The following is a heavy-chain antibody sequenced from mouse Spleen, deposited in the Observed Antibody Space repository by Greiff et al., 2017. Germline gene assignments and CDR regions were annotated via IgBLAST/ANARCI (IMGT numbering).Heavy chain of an antibody. CDR2: ISSGGSYT. CDR1: GFTFSSYT. J-gene: IGHJ4*01. V-gene: IGHV5-6-4*01. Sequence: EVKLQESGGGLVKPGGSLKLSCAASGFTFSSYTMSWVRQTPEKRLEWVATISSGGSYTYYPDSVKGRFTISRDNAKNTLYLQMSSLKSEDTAMYYCTRDTPYAMDYWGQGTSVTVSS. CDR3: TRDTPYAMDY.